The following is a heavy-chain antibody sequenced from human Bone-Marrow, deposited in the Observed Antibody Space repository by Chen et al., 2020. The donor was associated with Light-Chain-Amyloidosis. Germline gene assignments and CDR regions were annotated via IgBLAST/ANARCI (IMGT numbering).Heavy chain of an antibody. CDR2: ASDDGRNK. V-gene: IGHV3-30*09. CDR3: ARDTGDGENWNYGGLDP. CDR1: GFTLTSHA. Sequence: QVHLEESGGGVVQPGRSLRLSCEAFGFTLTSHAMPWVRQAPGKGLGWVACASDDGRNKFYADSVGCRFVITRDNSNIVYLPMKSLTPEESAVYYCARDTGDGENWNYGGLDPWGQGTRVTVS. D-gene: IGHD1-7*01. J-gene: IGHJ5*02.